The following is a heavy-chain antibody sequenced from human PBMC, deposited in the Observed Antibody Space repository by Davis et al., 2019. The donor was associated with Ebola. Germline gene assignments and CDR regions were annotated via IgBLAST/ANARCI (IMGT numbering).Heavy chain of an antibody. J-gene: IGHJ4*02. Sequence: GESLKISCAASGFTFSTYAMHWVRQAPGGGLEWVAITTYGGSNTYYADSVKGRFTISRDNAKKTLYLQMDSLTTDDTGVYYCAREGSGIYFDYWGQGALVTVSS. CDR3: AREGSGIYFDY. CDR2: TTYGGSNT. V-gene: IGHV3-30*04. CDR1: GFTFSTYA. D-gene: IGHD3-10*01.